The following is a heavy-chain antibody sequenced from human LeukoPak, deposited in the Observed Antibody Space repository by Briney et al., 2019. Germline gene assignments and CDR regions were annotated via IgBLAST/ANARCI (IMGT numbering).Heavy chain of an antibody. CDR1: GGSISSGSYY. CDR3: ARDLPGDYEAY. V-gene: IGHV4-61*02. CDR2: IYTSGST. J-gene: IGHJ4*02. Sequence: SETLSLTCTVSGGSISSGSYYWSWIRQPAGKVLEWIGRIYTSGSTNYNPSLKSRVTISADTSKNQFSLKLSSVTAADTAVYYCARDLPGDYEAYWGQGTLVTVSS. D-gene: IGHD4-17*01.